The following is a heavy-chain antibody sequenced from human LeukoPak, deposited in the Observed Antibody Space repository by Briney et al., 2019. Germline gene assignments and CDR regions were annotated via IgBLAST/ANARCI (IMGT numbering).Heavy chain of an antibody. CDR1: GVSISSYY. CDR2: IYYSGST. Sequence: SETLSLTCTVSGVSISSYYWSWIRQPPGKGLEWIGYIYYSGSTNYNPSLKSRVTISVDTSKNQFSLKLSSVTAADTAVYYCASEGDREYWGQGTLVTVSS. D-gene: IGHD2-21*02. CDR3: ASEGDREY. V-gene: IGHV4-59*08. J-gene: IGHJ4*02.